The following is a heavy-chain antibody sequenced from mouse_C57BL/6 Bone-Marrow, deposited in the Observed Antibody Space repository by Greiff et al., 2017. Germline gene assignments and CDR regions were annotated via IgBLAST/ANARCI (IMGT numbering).Heavy chain of an antibody. CDR2: IYPGSGST. CDR3: ARDYDYADYYAMDY. J-gene: IGHJ4*01. V-gene: IGHV1-55*01. CDR1: GYTFTSYW. D-gene: IGHD2-4*01. Sequence: QVQLQQPGAELVKPGASVKMSCKASGYTFTSYWITWVKQRPGQGLEWIRDIYPGSGSTNYNEKFKSKATLTVDTSSSTAYMQLSSLTSADSAVYYCARDYDYADYYAMDYWGQGTSVTVSS.